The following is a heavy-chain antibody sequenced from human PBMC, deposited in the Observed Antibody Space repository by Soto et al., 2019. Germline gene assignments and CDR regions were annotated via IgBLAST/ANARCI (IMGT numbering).Heavy chain of an antibody. J-gene: IGHJ4*02. CDR1: GGSISSYY. CDR3: ARVDTTIE. D-gene: IGHD2-2*01. Sequence: QVQLQESGPGLVKPSETLSLTCTVSGGSISSYYWSWIRQPPGKGLEWIGYIYYSGSTNYNPSLXSXVXXSVDTCKHPFSLKLSSVTAADTAVYYCARVDTTIEWGQGTLGTVSS. V-gene: IGHV4-59*01. CDR2: IYYSGST.